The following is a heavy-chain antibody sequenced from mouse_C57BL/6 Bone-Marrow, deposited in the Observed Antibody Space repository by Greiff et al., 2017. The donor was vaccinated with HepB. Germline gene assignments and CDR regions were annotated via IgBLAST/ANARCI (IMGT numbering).Heavy chain of an antibody. D-gene: IGHD1-1*01. J-gene: IGHJ1*03. CDR2: IRSKSNNYAT. V-gene: IGHV10-1*01. CDR1: GFSFNTYA. Sequence: DVQLQESGGGLVQPKGSLKLSCAASGFSFNTYAMNWVRQAPGKGLEWVARIRSKSNNYATYYADSVKDRFTISRDDSESMLYLQMNNLKTEDTAMYYCVRLTTVVAHWYFDVWGTGTTVTVSS. CDR3: VRLTTVVAHWYFDV.